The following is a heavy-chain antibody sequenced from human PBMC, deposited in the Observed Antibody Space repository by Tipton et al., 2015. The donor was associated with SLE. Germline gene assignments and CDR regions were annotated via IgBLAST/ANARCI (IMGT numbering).Heavy chain of an antibody. V-gene: IGHV3-23*01. CDR2: ISGSGGST. D-gene: IGHD3-3*01. CDR3: AKRGRFRWGMDV. Sequence: SLRLSCAASGFTFSSYAMSWVRQAPGKGLEWVSAISGSGGSTYYADSVKGRFTISRDNSKNTLYLQMNSLRAEDTAVYYCAKRGRFRWGMDVWGQGTTVTVSS. J-gene: IGHJ6*02. CDR1: GFTFSSYA.